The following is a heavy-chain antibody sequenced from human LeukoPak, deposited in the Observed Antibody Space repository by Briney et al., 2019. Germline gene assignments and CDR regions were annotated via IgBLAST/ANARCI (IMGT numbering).Heavy chain of an antibody. CDR1: GFTFSSYG. CDR3: AREANYYYYMDV. CDR2: IRYDGSNK. J-gene: IGHJ6*03. V-gene: IGHV3-30*02. Sequence: GGSLRLSCAASGFTFSSYGMHWVRQAPGKGLEWVAFIRYDGSNKYYAASVKGRFTISRDNAKNSLYLQMNSLRAEDTAVYYCAREANYYYYMDVWGKGTTVTISS.